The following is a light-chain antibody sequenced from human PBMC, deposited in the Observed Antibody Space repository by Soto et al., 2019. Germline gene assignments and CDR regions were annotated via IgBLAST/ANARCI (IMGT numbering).Light chain of an antibody. V-gene: IGKV3-20*01. Sequence: MVLTQSPGTLSLSRGERATLSCRASQSLRTNSLAWYQQKLGQAPRLLISGVYSRAAGIPDRFSGGGSGTDFTLTVSSLRPEDDATYYCQQGYTTPLTFGQGTKVDIK. CDR1: QSLRTNS. CDR2: GVY. J-gene: IGKJ1*01. CDR3: QQGYTTPLT.